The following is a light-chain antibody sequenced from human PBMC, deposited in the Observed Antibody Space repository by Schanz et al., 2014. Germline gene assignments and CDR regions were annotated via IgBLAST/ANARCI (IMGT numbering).Light chain of an antibody. V-gene: IGLV2-8*01. J-gene: IGLJ2*01. CDR1: SNDVGAYNY. CDR3: TSYAGSNQVV. CDR2: EVS. Sequence: QSVLTQPPSASGSPGQSVTISCTGTSNDVGAYNYVSWYQQHPGKAPKLMIYEVSKRPSGVPDRFSASKSGNTASLTVSGLQADDEADYYCTSYAGSNQVVFGGGTKLTVL.